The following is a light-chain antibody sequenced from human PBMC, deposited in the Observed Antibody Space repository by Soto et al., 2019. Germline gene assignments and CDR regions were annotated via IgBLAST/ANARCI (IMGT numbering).Light chain of an antibody. CDR1: SSDVGGYNY. CDR2: EVS. V-gene: IGLV2-14*01. J-gene: IGLJ3*02. Sequence: QSALTQPASVSGSPGQSITISCTGTSSDVGGYNYVSWYQQHPGKAPKLMIYEVSNRPSGVSNRFSGSKSGNTASLTISGLQAEDEADDYCSSYTSSSTRVFGGWTKLTVL. CDR3: SSYTSSSTRV.